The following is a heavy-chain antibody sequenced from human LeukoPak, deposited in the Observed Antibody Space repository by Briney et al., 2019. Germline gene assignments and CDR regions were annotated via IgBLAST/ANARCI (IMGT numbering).Heavy chain of an antibody. CDR3: ARGGDYYYGMDV. V-gene: IGHV3-74*01. J-gene: IGHJ6*02. CDR2: INNDGSGT. D-gene: IGHD4-17*01. CDR1: GFTFSSYW. Sequence: AGGSLRLSCAASGFTFSSYWMHWVRQAPGKGPVWVSRINNDGSGTTYADSVKGRFTISRDDAKNTLYLQMNSLRAEDTAVYYCARGGDYYYGMDVWGQGTTVTVSS.